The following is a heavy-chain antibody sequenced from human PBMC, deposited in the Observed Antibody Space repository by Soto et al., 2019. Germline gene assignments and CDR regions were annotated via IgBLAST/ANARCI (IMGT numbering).Heavy chain of an antibody. Sequence: SVKVSCKASGGTFSSYAISWVRQAPGQGLEWMGGIIPIFGTANYAQKFQGRVTITADESTSTAYMELSSLRSEDTAVYYCAKQYSSSWYEAAPFDYWGQGTLVTVSS. CDR3: AKQYSSSWYEAAPFDY. V-gene: IGHV1-69*13. J-gene: IGHJ4*02. CDR1: GGTFSSYA. CDR2: IIPIFGTA. D-gene: IGHD6-13*01.